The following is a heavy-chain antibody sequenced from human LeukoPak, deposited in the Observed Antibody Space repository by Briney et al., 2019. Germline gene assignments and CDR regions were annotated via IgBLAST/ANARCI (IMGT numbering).Heavy chain of an antibody. CDR1: GFTFGSYA. CDR2: ISGSGGTR. J-gene: IGHJ6*03. Sequence: GGSLRLSCAASGFTFGSYAMSWVRQAPGKGLEWVSTISGSGGTRWSADPVKGRFTISSDNSENTLYLQMNTLRAHDTAIYYCPKAPELRYSLGTYYLDVWGKGTTVTVSS. D-gene: IGHD3-9*01. V-gene: IGHV3-23*01. CDR3: PKAPELRYSLGTYYLDV.